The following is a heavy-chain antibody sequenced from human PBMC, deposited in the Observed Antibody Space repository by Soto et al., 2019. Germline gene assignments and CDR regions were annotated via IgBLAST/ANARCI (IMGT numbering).Heavy chain of an antibody. CDR3: AINRAPGSSTSCSFVV. CDR2: IHGGGDYT. V-gene: IGHV3-23*01. Sequence: EVQVLESGGDLVQPGGSLRLSCAASGFPFDCCAMSWVRQAPGKGLEWVSTIHGGGDYTHYTDSVKGRFTISSDNSRNTLYLQIKCQSAEVTSIFICAINRAPGSSTSCSFVVWVRGTLVTVSS. J-gene: IGHJ2*01. CDR1: GFPFDCCA. D-gene: IGHD2-2*01.